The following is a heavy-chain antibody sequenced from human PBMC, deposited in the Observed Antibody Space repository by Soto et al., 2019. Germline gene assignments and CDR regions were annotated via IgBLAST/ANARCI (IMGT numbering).Heavy chain of an antibody. CDR3: ARDFPYCGSTSCYSAAPKY. D-gene: IGHD2-2*01. CDR2: MSHDGSSS. CDR1: GFSFSNYA. V-gene: IGHV3-30-3*01. Sequence: GGSLRLSCAASGFSFSNYAMHWGRQTPDKGLEWVAVMSHDGSSSFYADSVKGRFTISRDNSKTTLYLQMNSLSTEDTAVYYCARDFPYCGSTSCYSAAPKYWGQGTLVTVSS. J-gene: IGHJ4*02.